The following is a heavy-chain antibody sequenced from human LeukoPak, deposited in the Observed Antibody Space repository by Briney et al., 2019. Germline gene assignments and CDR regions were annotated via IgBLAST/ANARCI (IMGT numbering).Heavy chain of an antibody. CDR1: GFTFSNYW. CDR3: ARDTWGGNRYGDGAFDI. V-gene: IGHV3-7*01. J-gene: IGHJ3*02. CDR2: IDEDGSET. Sequence: PGGSLRLSCEVSGFTFSNYWMMWVRQAPGKGLEWVASIDEDGSETNYVDSVTGRFTVSRDHAKNSLFLQMNSLRAEDTAVYYCARDTWGGNRYGDGAFDIWGQGTMVTVSS. D-gene: IGHD4-17*01.